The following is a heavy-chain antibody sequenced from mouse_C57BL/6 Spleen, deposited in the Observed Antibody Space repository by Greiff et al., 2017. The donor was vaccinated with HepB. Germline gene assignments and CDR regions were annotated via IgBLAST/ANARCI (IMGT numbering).Heavy chain of an antibody. Sequence: QVQLQQPGAELVMPGASVKLSCKASGYTFTSYWMHWVKQRPGQGLEWIGEIDPSDSYTNYNQKFKGKSTLTVDKSSSTADMQLSSLTSEDSAVYYCARWDRDYFDYWGQGTTLTVSS. J-gene: IGHJ2*01. V-gene: IGHV1-69*01. D-gene: IGHD3-3*01. CDR2: IDPSDSYT. CDR1: GYTFTSYW. CDR3: ARWDRDYFDY.